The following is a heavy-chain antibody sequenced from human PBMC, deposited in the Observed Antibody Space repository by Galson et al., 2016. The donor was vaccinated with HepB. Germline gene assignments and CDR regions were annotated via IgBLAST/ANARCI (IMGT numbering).Heavy chain of an antibody. CDR3: AKPETRPYDILTGYSHFDY. D-gene: IGHD3-9*01. CDR1: GFTFSRSD. Sequence: SLRLSCAASGFTFSRSDMYWVRQAPGKGLEWVAVTSYDGSNEYYADSVKGRFTISGDNSKNTLYLQMNSLRAEDTAVYYCAKPETRPYDILTGYSHFDYWGQGTLVTVSS. CDR2: TSYDGSNE. J-gene: IGHJ4*02. V-gene: IGHV3-30*18.